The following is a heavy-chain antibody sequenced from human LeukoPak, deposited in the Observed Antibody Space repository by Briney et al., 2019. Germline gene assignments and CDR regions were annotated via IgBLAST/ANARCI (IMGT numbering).Heavy chain of an antibody. J-gene: IGHJ4*02. V-gene: IGHV3-11*04. Sequence: KPGGSLRLSCAASGFTFSDYYMSWIRQAPGKGLEWVSYISSGSSTIFYADSVKGRFTVSRDNGKRSVYLHMNSLRAEDTAMYYCARGESSYCSGGSYFASWGQGTLVTISS. CDR3: ARGESSYCSGGSYFAS. D-gene: IGHD2-15*01. CDR2: ISSGSSTI. CDR1: GFTFSDYY.